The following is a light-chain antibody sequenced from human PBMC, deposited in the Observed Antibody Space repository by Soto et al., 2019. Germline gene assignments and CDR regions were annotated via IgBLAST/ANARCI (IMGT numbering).Light chain of an antibody. CDR1: QSISSY. V-gene: IGKV1-39*01. CDR2: SAT. Sequence: DIKMTQFPSSLSASVGDRVTITCRASQSISSYLNWYQQKPGEAPNLLIYSATHLQRGVSSRFGGSGSETDFTLTITTLQPEDFATYYCQQSYSWPRTFGQGTKVVI. CDR3: QQSYSWPRT. J-gene: IGKJ1*01.